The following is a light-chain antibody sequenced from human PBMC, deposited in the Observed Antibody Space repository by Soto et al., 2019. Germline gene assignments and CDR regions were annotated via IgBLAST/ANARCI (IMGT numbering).Light chain of an antibody. CDR2: GAS. Sequence: EIVLTQSPGTLSLSPGERGTLSCRASQSVSSDYLAWFQQKPGQAPRLLIYGASSRATGIPDRFSGSGSGTDFALTISRLEPEDFAVYYCQQYGSSPYTFGQGNKLEIK. CDR3: QQYGSSPYT. V-gene: IGKV3-20*01. CDR1: QSVSSDY. J-gene: IGKJ2*01.